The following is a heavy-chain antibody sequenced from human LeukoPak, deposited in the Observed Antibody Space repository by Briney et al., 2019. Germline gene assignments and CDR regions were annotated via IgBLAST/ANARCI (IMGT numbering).Heavy chain of an antibody. V-gene: IGHV3-49*04. CDR3: AREGRKSRGVDIVRKKETGYYYMDV. CDR2: IRSKAYGGTT. J-gene: IGHJ6*03. D-gene: IGHD2-15*01. CDR1: GFTFVDHV. Sequence: GGSLRLSCTASGFTFVDHVMSWVRQAPGKGLEWVGFIRSKAYGGTTEYAASVKGRFTISRDDSKGIAYLQMNSLKTEDTAVYYCAREGRKSRGVDIVRKKETGYYYMDVRGKGTTVTVSS.